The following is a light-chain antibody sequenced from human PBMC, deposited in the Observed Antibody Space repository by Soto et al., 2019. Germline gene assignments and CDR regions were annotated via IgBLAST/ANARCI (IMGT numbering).Light chain of an antibody. V-gene: IGKV2D-29*02. CDR3: MQSTLLPPT. J-gene: IGKJ5*01. CDR2: EVS. Sequence: DVVMTQTPLSLSVTPGQPASISCKSSQSLLHITGETFLFWYLQKPGQSPQLLIYEVSTRVSGVPDRFSGSGSGTDFTLEISRVEPDDGGIYYCMQSTLLPPTFGQGTRL. CDR1: QSLLHITGETF.